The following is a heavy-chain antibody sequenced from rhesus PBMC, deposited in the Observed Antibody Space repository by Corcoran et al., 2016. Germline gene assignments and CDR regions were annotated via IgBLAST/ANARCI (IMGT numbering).Heavy chain of an antibody. Sequence: QVQLQESGPGLVKPSETLSLTCAVSGYSISSGYYWGWIRQPPGKGLEYIGYISGSSGSTYYHPSLKSRVTISKDTSKNQFSLKLSSVTAADTAVYYCARRRQLASFDYWGQGVLVTVSS. J-gene: IGHJ4*01. CDR1: GYSISSGYY. CDR3: ARRRQLASFDY. CDR2: ISGSSGST. V-gene: IGHV4-99*01. D-gene: IGHD6-25*01.